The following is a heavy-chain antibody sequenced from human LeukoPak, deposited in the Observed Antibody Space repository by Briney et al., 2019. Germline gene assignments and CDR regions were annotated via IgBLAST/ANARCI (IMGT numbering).Heavy chain of an antibody. Sequence: GRSLRLSCAASGFTFDDYAMHWVRQAPGKGLEWVSGISWNSGSIGYADSVKGRFTISRDNAKNSLYLQMNSLRAEDTALYYCAKLNHWGQGTLVTASS. CDR1: GFTFDDYA. CDR2: ISWNSGSI. V-gene: IGHV3-9*01. J-gene: IGHJ5*02. CDR3: AKLNH.